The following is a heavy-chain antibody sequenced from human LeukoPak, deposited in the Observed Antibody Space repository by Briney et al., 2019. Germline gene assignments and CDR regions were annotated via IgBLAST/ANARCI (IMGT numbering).Heavy chain of an antibody. Sequence: ASVKVSCKASGGTFSSYAISWVRQAPGQGLEWMGGIIPIFGTANYAQKLQGRVTITADESTSTAYMELSSLRSEDTAVYYCARIYGDYENGAFDIWGQGTMVTVSS. J-gene: IGHJ3*02. V-gene: IGHV1-69*13. D-gene: IGHD4-17*01. CDR3: ARIYGDYENGAFDI. CDR1: GGTFSSYA. CDR2: IIPIFGTA.